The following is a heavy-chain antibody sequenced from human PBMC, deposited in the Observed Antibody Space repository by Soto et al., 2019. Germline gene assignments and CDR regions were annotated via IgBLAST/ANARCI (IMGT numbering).Heavy chain of an antibody. CDR1: GYTFSTYD. J-gene: IGHJ4*02. V-gene: IGHV1-8*01. CDR3: ARVAGSPDY. Sequence: QVQLVQSGPEVKKPGASVKVSCKASGYTFSTYDFNWVRQAPGQGLEWMGWLNPKSGMTGSAQKFQGRVTMTRDSPISTVYMELSSLRSEDTAVYYCARVAGSPDYWGQGTLVTVSS. D-gene: IGHD1-26*01. CDR2: LNPKSGMT.